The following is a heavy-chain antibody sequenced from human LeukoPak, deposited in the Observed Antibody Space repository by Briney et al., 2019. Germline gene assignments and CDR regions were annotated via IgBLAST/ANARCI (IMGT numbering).Heavy chain of an antibody. J-gene: IGHJ4*02. CDR3: AKEATVYGSGSYYTLYYFDY. D-gene: IGHD3-10*01. V-gene: IGHV3-30*02. CDR1: GFTFSSYG. Sequence: SGGSLRLSCAASGFTFSSYGMHWVRQAPGKGLEWVAFIRYDGSNKYYADSVKGRFTISRDNSKNTLYLQMNSLRAEDTAVYYCAKEATVYGSGSYYTLYYFDYWGQGTLVTVSS. CDR2: IRYDGSNK.